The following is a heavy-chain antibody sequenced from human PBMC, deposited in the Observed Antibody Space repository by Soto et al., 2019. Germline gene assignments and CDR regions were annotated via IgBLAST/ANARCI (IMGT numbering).Heavy chain of an antibody. V-gene: IGHV1-18*01. CDR1: GYTFTSYG. J-gene: IGHJ5*02. D-gene: IGHD1-20*01. CDR2: ISAYNGNT. CDR3: ARDPGGYNWNQNWFDP. Sequence: ASVTVSCQASGYTFTSYGISWVRQAPGQGLEWMGWISAYNGNTNYAQKLQGRVTMTTDTSTSTAYMELRSLRSDDTAVYYCARDPGGYNWNQNWFDPWGQGTLVTAPQ.